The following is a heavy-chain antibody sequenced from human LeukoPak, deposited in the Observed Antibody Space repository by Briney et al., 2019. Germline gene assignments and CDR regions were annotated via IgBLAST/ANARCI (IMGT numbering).Heavy chain of an antibody. V-gene: IGHV3-53*01. CDR1: GFTVSRSY. D-gene: IGHD5-18*01. CDR2: IYSGGTT. CDR3: ARGRGYSQSNWVDP. Sequence: PGGSLRLSCAASGFTVSRSYMIRARQAPGKGLEWVSVIYSGGTTYYADSVKGRFTISRDNSKNTLYLQMNSLRAEDTAVYYCARGRGYSQSNWVDPWGQGTMVTVSA. J-gene: IGHJ5*02.